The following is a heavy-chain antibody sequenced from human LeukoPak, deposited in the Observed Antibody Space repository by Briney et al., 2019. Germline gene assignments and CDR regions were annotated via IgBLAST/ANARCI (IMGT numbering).Heavy chain of an antibody. CDR3: AREYYYDSSGYLDFDY. CDR2: INSDGSST. CDR1: GFTFSSYW. Sequence: GGSLRLSYAASGFTFSSYWMHWVRQAPGKGLVCVSRINSDGSSTTYADSVKGRFTISRDNAKNTLYLQMDSLRAEDTAVYYCAREYYYDSSGYLDFDYWGQGTLVTVSS. D-gene: IGHD3-22*01. V-gene: IGHV3-74*01. J-gene: IGHJ4*02.